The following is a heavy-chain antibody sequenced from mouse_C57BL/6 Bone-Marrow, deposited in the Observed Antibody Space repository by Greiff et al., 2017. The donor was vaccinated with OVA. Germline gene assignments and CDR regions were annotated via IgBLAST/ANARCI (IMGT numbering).Heavy chain of an antibody. CDR3: VYYPFAY. V-gene: IGHV5-17*01. Sequence: EVKVVESGGGLVKPGGSLKLSCAASGFTFSDYGMHWVRQAPEKGLEWVAYISSGSSTIYYADTVKGRFTISRDNAKNTLFLQMTSLRSEDTAMYYCVYYPFAYWGQGTLVTVSA. D-gene: IGHD1-1*02. CDR1: GFTFSDYG. CDR2: ISSGSSTI. J-gene: IGHJ3*01.